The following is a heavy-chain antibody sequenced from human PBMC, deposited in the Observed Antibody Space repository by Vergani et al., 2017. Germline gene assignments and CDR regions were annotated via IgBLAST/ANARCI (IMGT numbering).Heavy chain of an antibody. CDR1: GGSISSYY. Sequence: VQLQESGPGLVKPSETLSLTCTVSGGSISSYYWSWIRQPPGKGLEWIGYIYYSGSTNYNPSLKSRVTISVDRSKNQFSLKLSTVTAADTAVYYCARGGRFPIDAFDIWGQGTMVTVSS. CDR2: IYYSGST. J-gene: IGHJ3*02. V-gene: IGHV4-59*12. D-gene: IGHD3-10*01. CDR3: ARGGRFPIDAFDI.